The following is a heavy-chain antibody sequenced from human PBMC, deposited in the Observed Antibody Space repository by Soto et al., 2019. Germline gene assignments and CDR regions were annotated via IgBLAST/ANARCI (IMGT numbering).Heavy chain of an antibody. CDR2: IYYSGST. J-gene: IGHJ4*02. D-gene: IGHD6-19*01. V-gene: IGHV4-61*05. CDR1: GGSISSSSYY. Sequence: PSETLSLTCTVSGGSISSSSYYWGWIRQPPGKGLEWIGYIYYSGSTNYNPSLKSRVTISVDTSKNQFSLKLSSVTAADTAVYYCARRVAGTGVDYWGQGTLVTVSS. CDR3: ARRVAGTGVDY.